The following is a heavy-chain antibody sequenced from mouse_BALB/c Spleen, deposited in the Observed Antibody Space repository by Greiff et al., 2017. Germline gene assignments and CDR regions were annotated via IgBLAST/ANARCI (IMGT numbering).Heavy chain of an antibody. J-gene: IGHJ3*01. V-gene: IGHV5-17*02. CDR1: GFTFSSFG. CDR3: ATGTFAY. Sequence: EVQLVESGGGLVQPGGSRKLSYAASGFTFSSFGMHWVRQAPEKGLEWVAYISSGSSTIYYADTVKGRFTISRDNPKNTLFLQMTSLRSEDTAMYYCATGTFAYWGQGTLVTVSA. D-gene: IGHD4-1*01. CDR2: ISSGSSTI.